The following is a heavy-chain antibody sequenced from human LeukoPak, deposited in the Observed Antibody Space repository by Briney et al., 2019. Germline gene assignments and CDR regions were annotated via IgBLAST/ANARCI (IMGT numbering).Heavy chain of an antibody. CDR1: GFTVSSDY. CDR2: IYSGGST. Sequence: PGGSLRLSCAASGFTVSSDYMSWVRQAPGKGLEWVSVIYSGGSTYYADSVKGRFTNSRDKSKNTVYLQMNSLRFEDTAMYYCARNWFDPWGQGTLVTVSS. V-gene: IGHV3-53*05. J-gene: IGHJ5*02. CDR3: ARNWFDP.